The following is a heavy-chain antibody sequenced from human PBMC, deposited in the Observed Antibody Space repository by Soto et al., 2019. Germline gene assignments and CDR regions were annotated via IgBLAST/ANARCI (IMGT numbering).Heavy chain of an antibody. V-gene: IGHV3-30*18. J-gene: IGHJ3*02. CDR1: GFTFSSYG. CDR3: AKDNKPTPRGAFDI. D-gene: IGHD3-10*01. Sequence: GGSLRLSCAASGFTFSSYGMHWVRQAPGKGLEWVAVISYDGSNKYYADSVKGRFTISRDNSKNTLYLQMNSLRAEDTAVYYCAKDNKPTPRGAFDIWGQGTMVTVSS. CDR2: ISYDGSNK.